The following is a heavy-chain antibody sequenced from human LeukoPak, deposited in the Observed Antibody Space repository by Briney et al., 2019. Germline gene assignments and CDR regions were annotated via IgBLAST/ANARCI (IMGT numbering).Heavy chain of an antibody. Sequence: PGGSLRLSCAASGFTFSSYAMSWVRQAPGKGLEWVSAISGSGGSTYYADSVKGRFTISRDNSKNTLYLQMNSLRADDTAVYYCAKGSQWELLMGVFDFWGQGTLVTVSS. CDR1: GFTFSSYA. CDR3: AKGSQWELLMGVFDF. D-gene: IGHD3-10*01. J-gene: IGHJ4*02. CDR2: ISGSGGST. V-gene: IGHV3-23*01.